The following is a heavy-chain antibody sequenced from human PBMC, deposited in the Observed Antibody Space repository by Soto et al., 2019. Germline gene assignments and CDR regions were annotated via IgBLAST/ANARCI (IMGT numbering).Heavy chain of an antibody. D-gene: IGHD6-6*01. V-gene: IGHV3-30*18. J-gene: IGHJ6*02. CDR1: GFTFSSYG. CDR2: ISYDGSNK. Sequence: GSLRLSCAASGFTFSSYGMHWVRQAPGKGLEWVAVISYDGSNKYYADSVKGRFTISRDSSKNTLYLQMNSLRAEDTAVYYCAKSAHPPLEQLVPSYYYYGMDVWGQGTTVTVSS. CDR3: AKSAHPPLEQLVPSYYYYGMDV.